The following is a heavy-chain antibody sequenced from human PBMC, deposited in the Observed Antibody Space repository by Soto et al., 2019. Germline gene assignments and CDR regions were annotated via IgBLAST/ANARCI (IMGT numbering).Heavy chain of an antibody. V-gene: IGHV4-39*01. J-gene: IGHJ4*02. Sequence: AETLSLTCTVSGDTISSTSYYWGWIRQPPGKGLEWIGRIDDSGTTYYNPSLKGRATISVDTSKNQFSLKLSSVTAADTAVYYCAGDPFPWGDSYFDYWGQGXLVTVSS. D-gene: IGHD1-26*01. CDR2: IDDSGTT. CDR3: AGDPFPWGDSYFDY. CDR1: GDTISSTSYY.